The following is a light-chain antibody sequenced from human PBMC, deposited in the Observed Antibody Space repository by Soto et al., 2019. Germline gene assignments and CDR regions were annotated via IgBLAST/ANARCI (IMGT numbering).Light chain of an antibody. CDR3: QHYGSSPLFT. J-gene: IGKJ3*01. V-gene: IGKV3-20*01. CDR2: GVS. Sequence: EIVLTQSPATLSLSPGERATLSCRASQTVRNNYLAWYQQKPGQAPRLLIFGVSNRAAGIPARFSGSGSGTEFTLTISSLQSEDFAVYYCQHYGSSPLFTFGPGTKVDIK. CDR1: QTVRNNY.